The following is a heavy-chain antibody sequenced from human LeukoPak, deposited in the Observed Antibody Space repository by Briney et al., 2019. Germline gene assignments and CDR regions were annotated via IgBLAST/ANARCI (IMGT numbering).Heavy chain of an antibody. V-gene: IGHV3-48*04. CDR2: ISGSSNTI. CDR1: GFSFSTYA. D-gene: IGHD2-2*01. CDR3: ASGGRCSITIYYYYCYMDV. Sequence: GGSLRLSCAASGFSFSTYAMNWVRQAPGKGLEWLSYISGSSNTIYYADSVKGRFTVSRDNAKNSLHLQMNSLRTEDTAVYFCASGGRCSITIYYYYCYMDVSGKGTTVTVYS. J-gene: IGHJ6*03.